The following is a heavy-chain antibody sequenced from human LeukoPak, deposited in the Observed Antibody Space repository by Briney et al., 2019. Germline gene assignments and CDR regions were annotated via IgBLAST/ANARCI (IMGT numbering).Heavy chain of an antibody. CDR3: ARGGSSSGRIDY. Sequence: SETLSLTCTVSGGPISSYYWSWIRQPPGKGLEWIGYIYYSGSTNYNPSLKSRVTISVDTSKNQFSLKLSSVTAADTGVYYCARGGSSSGRIDYWGQGTLVTVSS. V-gene: IGHV4-59*01. D-gene: IGHD6-6*01. J-gene: IGHJ4*02. CDR2: IYYSGST. CDR1: GGPISSYY.